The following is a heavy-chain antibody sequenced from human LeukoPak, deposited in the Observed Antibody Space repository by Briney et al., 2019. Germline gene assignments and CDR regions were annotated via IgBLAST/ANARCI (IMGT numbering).Heavy chain of an antibody. CDR2: ITKDGAEK. CDR3: ARSPLYSGYYQIDAFDI. Sequence: GGSLRLSCAASALTFGDYCMTWVRQGPGKGLEWVATITKDGAEKYYVDSVKGRFTMSRDNAKNSLYLQMNSLRAEDTAVYYCARSPLYSGYYQIDAFDIWGQGTMVTVSS. CDR1: ALTFGDYC. D-gene: IGHD3-22*01. J-gene: IGHJ3*02. V-gene: IGHV3-7*03.